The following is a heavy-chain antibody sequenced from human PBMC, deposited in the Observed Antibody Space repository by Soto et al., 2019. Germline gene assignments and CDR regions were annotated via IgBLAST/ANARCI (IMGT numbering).Heavy chain of an antibody. Sequence: ASVKVSCKASGYTFTSYYMHWVRQAPGQGLEWMGIINPSGGSTSYAQKFQGRVTMTRDTSTSTVYMELSSLRSEDTAVYYCAREAYCSGGSCQDWYFDLWGRGTLVTVSS. CDR1: GYTFTSYY. CDR2: INPSGGST. CDR3: AREAYCSGGSCQDWYFDL. V-gene: IGHV1-46*03. J-gene: IGHJ2*01. D-gene: IGHD2-15*01.